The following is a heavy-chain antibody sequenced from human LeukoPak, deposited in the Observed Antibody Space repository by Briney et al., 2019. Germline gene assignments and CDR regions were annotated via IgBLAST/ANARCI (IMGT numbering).Heavy chain of an antibody. Sequence: GGSLRLSCAASGFTFSSYGMHWVRQAPGKGLEWVAVIWYDGSNKYYADSVKGRFTISRDNSKNTLYLQMNSLRAEDTAVYYCARVILTGAYGMDVWGQGTTVTVSS. J-gene: IGHJ6*02. CDR2: IWYDGSNK. D-gene: IGHD3-9*01. V-gene: IGHV3-33*01. CDR1: GFTFSSYG. CDR3: ARVILTGAYGMDV.